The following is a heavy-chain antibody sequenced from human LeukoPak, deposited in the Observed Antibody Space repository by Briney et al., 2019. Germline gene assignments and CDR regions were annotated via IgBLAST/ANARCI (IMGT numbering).Heavy chain of an antibody. Sequence: ASVKVSCKASGYTFTSYGISWVRQAPGQGLEWIGWISAYNGNTNYAQKLQGRVTMTTDTSTSTAYMELRSLRSDDTAVYYCARDRGTTYYDFWSGPSDTFDYWGQGTLVTVSS. J-gene: IGHJ4*02. V-gene: IGHV1-18*01. D-gene: IGHD3-3*01. CDR1: GYTFTSYG. CDR2: ISAYNGNT. CDR3: ARDRGTTYYDFWSGPSDTFDY.